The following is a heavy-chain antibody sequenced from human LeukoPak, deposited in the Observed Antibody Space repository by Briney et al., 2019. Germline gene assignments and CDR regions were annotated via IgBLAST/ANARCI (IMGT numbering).Heavy chain of an antibody. CDR3: TTDSYNWNRPGVY. V-gene: IGHV3-73*01. D-gene: IGHD1-20*01. J-gene: IGHJ4*02. Sequence: GGSLRLSCAASGFTFSGSALHWVRQASGKGLEWVGRIRSTANGYATAYAASVKGRFTISRDDSKNTAYLQMDSLKTEDTAVYYCTTDSYNWNRPGVYWGQGTLVTVSS. CDR2: IRSTANGYAT. CDR1: GFTFSGSA.